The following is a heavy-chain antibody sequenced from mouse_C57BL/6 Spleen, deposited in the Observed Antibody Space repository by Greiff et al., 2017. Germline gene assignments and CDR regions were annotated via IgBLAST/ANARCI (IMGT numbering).Heavy chain of an antibody. CDR1: GFTFTDYY. Sequence: DVQLVESGGGLVQPGGSLSLSCAASGFTFTDYYMSWVRQPPGKALEWLGFIRNKANGYTTEYSASVKGRFTISRDNSQSILYLQMNALRAEDSATYYCASLQLGYFDYWGQGTTLTVSS. CDR2: IRNKANGYTT. J-gene: IGHJ2*01. V-gene: IGHV7-3*01. CDR3: ASLQLGYFDY. D-gene: IGHD4-1*02.